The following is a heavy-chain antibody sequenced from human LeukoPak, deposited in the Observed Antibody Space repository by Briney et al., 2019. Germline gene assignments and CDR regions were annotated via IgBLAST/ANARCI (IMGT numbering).Heavy chain of an antibody. V-gene: IGHV3-23*01. CDR1: GFTFSSIT. Sequence: GGSLRLSCAASGFTFSSITMSWVRQAPRKGLEWVSAISASGGSTYYADSVKGRFTISRDDSKNTLYLQMNSLRPDDTAVYYCAKDQGTGNMYYWGRGTLVTVSS. D-gene: IGHD1-1*01. J-gene: IGHJ4*02. CDR2: ISASGGST. CDR3: AKDQGTGNMYY.